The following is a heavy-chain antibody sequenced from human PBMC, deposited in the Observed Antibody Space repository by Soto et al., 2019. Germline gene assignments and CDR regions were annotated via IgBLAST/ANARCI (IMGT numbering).Heavy chain of an antibody. CDR3: ARARRYCSSTSCWENFDY. D-gene: IGHD2-2*01. CDR2: MNPNSGNT. J-gene: IGHJ4*02. CDR1: GYTFTSYD. V-gene: IGHV1-8*01. Sequence: SSVKVSCKASGYTFTSYDINWVRQATGQGLEWMGWMNPNSGNTGYAQKFQGRVTMTRNTSISTAYMELSSLRSEDTAVYYCARARRYCSSTSCWENFDYWGQGTLVTVSS.